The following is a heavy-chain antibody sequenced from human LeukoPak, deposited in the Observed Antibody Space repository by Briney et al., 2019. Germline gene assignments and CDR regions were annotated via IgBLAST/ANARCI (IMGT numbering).Heavy chain of an antibody. V-gene: IGHV4-34*01. CDR3: ATYGSAPFGY. Sequence: SETLSLTCAVYGGSFSGYYWSWIRQPPGKGLEWIGEINHSGSTNYNPSLKSRVTISVDTSKNQFSLKLSSVTAADTAVYYCATYGSAPFGYWGQGTLVTVSS. J-gene: IGHJ4*02. D-gene: IGHD3-10*01. CDR1: GGSFSGYY. CDR2: INHSGST.